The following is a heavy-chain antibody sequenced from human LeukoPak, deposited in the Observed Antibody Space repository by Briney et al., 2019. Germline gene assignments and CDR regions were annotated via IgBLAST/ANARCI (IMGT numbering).Heavy chain of an antibody. J-gene: IGHJ4*02. V-gene: IGHV4-59*01. CDR3: GTVACPSFDY. CDR2: MFYSGST. Sequence: LETLSLTCTVSGGSISTDYWSWIRQPAGKGGEWIGDMFYSGSTDCNPSIKTRVTISVDTSKNQLSLKLSSVTAGDTAVYYCGTVACPSFDYWGQGTLVTVSS. CDR1: GGSISTDY.